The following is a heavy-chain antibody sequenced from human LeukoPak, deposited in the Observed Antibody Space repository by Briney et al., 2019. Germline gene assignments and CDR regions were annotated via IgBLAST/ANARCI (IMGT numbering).Heavy chain of an antibody. CDR1: GSTFSSYS. D-gene: IGHD6-13*01. Sequence: AGGSLRLSCAASGSTFSSYSMNWVRQAPGKGLEWVSSISSSSSYIYYADSVKGRFTISRDNAKNSPYLQMNSLRAEDTAVYYCARVPAAGTYFDYWGQGTLVTVSS. V-gene: IGHV3-21*01. J-gene: IGHJ4*02. CDR2: ISSSSSYI. CDR3: ARVPAAGTYFDY.